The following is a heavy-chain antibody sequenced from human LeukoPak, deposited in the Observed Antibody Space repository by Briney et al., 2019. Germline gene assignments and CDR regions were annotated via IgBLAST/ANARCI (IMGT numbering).Heavy chain of an antibody. D-gene: IGHD3-22*01. CDR2: INHSGST. CDR1: GGSFSGYY. V-gene: IGHV4-34*01. Sequence: ASETLSLTCAVYGGSFSGYYWIWIRQPPGKGLEWIGEINHSGSTNYNPSLKRRVTISVDTSKHQFSLKLSSVTAADTAVYYCARATMVVVVPNRTRDFDYWGQGTLVTVSS. J-gene: IGHJ4*02. CDR3: ARATMVVVVPNRTRDFDY.